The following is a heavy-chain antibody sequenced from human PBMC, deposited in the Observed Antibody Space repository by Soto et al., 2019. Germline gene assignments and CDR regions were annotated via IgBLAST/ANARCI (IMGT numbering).Heavy chain of an antibody. CDR1: GYTLTELS. CDR2: FDPEDGET. Sequence: ASVKGSCKVSGYTLTELSMHWVRQAPGKGLEWMGGFDPEDGETIYAQKFQGRVTMTEDTSTDTAYMELSSLRSEDTAVYYCATGLHDYGDYVPGRKPLYYYYYMDVWGKGTTVTVSS. D-gene: IGHD4-17*01. CDR3: ATGLHDYGDYVPGRKPLYYYYYMDV. V-gene: IGHV1-24*01. J-gene: IGHJ6*03.